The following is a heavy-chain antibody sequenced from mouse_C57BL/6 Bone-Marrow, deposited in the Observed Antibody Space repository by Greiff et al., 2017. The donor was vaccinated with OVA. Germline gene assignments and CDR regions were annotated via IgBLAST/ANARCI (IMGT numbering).Heavy chain of an antibody. CDR1: GFNIKDDY. V-gene: IGHV14-4*01. J-gene: IGHJ3*01. Sequence: VHVKQSGAELVRPGASVKLSCTASGFNIKDDYMHWVKQRPEQGLEWIGWIDPENGDTEYASKFQGKATITADTSSNTAYLQLSSLTSEDTAVYYCTTVYSWGQGTLVTVSA. D-gene: IGHD2-1*01. CDR3: TTVYS. CDR2: IDPENGDT.